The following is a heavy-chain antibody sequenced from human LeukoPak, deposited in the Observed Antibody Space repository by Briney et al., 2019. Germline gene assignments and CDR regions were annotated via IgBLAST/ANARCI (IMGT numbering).Heavy chain of an antibody. CDR2: ITSRGEST. V-gene: IGHV3-23*01. J-gene: IGHJ4*02. CDR3: ARNPWQCDY. CDR1: GFTFSIYA. Sequence: QPGGSLRLSCAASGFTFSIYAMSWVRQAPGKGLQWVSSITSRGESTWYVDSVKGRFTITRDNSENTLYLQMNSLRADDTAVYYCARNPWQCDYWGQGTLVTVSS.